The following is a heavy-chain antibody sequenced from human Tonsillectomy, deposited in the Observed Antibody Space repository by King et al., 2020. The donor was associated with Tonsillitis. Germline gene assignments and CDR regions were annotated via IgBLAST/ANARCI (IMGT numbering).Heavy chain of an antibody. CDR1: GFKFNIYA. J-gene: IGHJ4*02. Sequence: VQLVESGGGVVQPGRSLRLSCGASGFKFNIYAMHWVRQAPGKGPEWVAVISYDGNKQFYADSVKGRFTISRDNSNNTLSLQMNSLRPEDTAVYFCVKDAIYYDYLWGTFHYWGQGARVTVSS. CDR2: ISYDGNKQ. V-gene: IGHV3-30*18. CDR3: VKDAIYYDYLWGTFHY. D-gene: IGHD3-16*01.